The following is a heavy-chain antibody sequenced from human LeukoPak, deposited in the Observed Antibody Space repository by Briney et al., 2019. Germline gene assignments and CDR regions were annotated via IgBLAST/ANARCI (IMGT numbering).Heavy chain of an antibody. CDR2: ISGGGGAT. V-gene: IGHV3-23*01. Sequence: GGSLRLSCAASGFTFASYAMSWVRQAPGKGLEWVSLISGGGGATYYADSVKGRLIISRDNSKNTVYLQMNSLRAEDSAVYYCARVVGYQYYFDFWGQGTLVTVSS. D-gene: IGHD5-18*01. CDR3: ARVVGYQYYFDF. J-gene: IGHJ4*02. CDR1: GFTFASYA.